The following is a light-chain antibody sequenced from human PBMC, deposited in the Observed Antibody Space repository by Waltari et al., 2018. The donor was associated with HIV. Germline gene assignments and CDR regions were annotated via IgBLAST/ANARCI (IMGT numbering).Light chain of an antibody. CDR3: SSRDSSGTHVL. CDR1: RLRTYY. V-gene: IGLV3-19*01. J-gene: IGLJ2*01. CDR2: GKN. Sequence: SSELTQDPSVSVALSQTVRITCQGDRLRTYYATWYQQKPRQAPVIVIYGKNNRRSGIPDRFSGSSSGDTASLTITGAQAEDEADYYCSSRDSSGTHVLFGGGTKLTVL.